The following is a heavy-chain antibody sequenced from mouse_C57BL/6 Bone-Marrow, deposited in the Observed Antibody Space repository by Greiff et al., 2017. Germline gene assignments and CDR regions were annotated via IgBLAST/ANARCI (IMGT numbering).Heavy chain of an antibody. CDR1: GYAFSSYW. CDR3: ARLTALDY. CDR2: IYPGDGDT. V-gene: IGHV1-80*01. J-gene: IGHJ2*01. Sequence: VQLQESGAELVKPGASVKISCKASGYAFSSYWMNWVNQRPGKGLEWIGQIYPGDGDTNYNGKFKGKATLTADKSSSTAYMQLSSLTSEDSAVYFCARLTALDYWGQGTTLTVSS. D-gene: IGHD4-1*01.